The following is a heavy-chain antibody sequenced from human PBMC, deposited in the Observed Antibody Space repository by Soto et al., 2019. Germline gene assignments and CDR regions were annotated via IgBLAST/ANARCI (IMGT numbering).Heavy chain of an antibody. CDR3: ASGQAVAGQSEYFQH. CDR2: ISDDGSNK. D-gene: IGHD6-19*01. CDR1: GFTFSNYA. J-gene: IGHJ1*01. Sequence: PGGSLRLSCAASGFTFSNYALHWVRQAPGKGLEWVAVISDDGSNKYYADSVKGRFTISRDNSKNTLYLQMNSLRAEDTAVYYCASGQAVAGQSEYFQHWGQGTLVTVSS. V-gene: IGHV3-30-3*01.